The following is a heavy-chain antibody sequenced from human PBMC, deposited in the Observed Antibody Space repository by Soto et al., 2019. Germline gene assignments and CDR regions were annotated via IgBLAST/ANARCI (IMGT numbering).Heavy chain of an antibody. CDR1: GFTFSSYW. J-gene: IGHJ3*02. CDR3: ARVGFLRGYSYGWDAFDI. Sequence: GGSLRLSCAASGFTFSSYWMSWVRQAPGKGLEWVANIKQDGSEKYYVDSVKGRFTISRDNAKNSLYLQMNSLRAEDTAVYYCARVGFLRGYSYGWDAFDIWGQGTMVTVSS. V-gene: IGHV3-7*01. CDR2: IKQDGSEK. D-gene: IGHD5-18*01.